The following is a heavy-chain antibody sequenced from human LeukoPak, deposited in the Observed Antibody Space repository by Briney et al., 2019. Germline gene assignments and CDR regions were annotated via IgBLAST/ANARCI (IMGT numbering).Heavy chain of an antibody. CDR2: IDSDGSST. CDR1: GFNSSNYW. J-gene: IGHJ3*02. D-gene: IGHD3-22*01. CDR3: ARDKGYYDSSGYYGRGAFDI. V-gene: IGHV3-74*01. Sequence: GGSLRLSCAASGFNSSNYWMHWVRQGPGKGLVWVSRIDSDGSSTNYADSVKGRFTISRDNSKNTLYLQMNSLRAEDTAVYYCARDKGYYDSSGYYGRGAFDIWGQGTMVTVSS.